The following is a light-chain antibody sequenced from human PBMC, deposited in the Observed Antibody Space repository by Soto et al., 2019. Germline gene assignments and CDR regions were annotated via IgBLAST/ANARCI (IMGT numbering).Light chain of an antibody. J-gene: IGKJ5*01. V-gene: IGKV3-20*01. CDR1: LSVSSSY. CDR2: GAS. CDR3: QQYGSSPVT. Sequence: EIVLTQSPGTLSLSPGERATLSCRASLSVSSSYLGWYQQKPGQAPRLLIYGASSRATGIPDRFSGSGSGTDFTLTISRLEPEDFAVYYCQQYGSSPVTFGQGTRLEIK.